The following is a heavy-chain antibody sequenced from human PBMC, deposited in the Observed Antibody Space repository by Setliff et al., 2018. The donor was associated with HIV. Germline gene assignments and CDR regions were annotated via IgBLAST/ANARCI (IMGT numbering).Heavy chain of an antibody. V-gene: IGHV4-39*01. D-gene: IGHD6-19*01. CDR2: VYYSGST. CDR1: GVSTSSSSYY. CDR3: VRQGAVTGHSFDS. Sequence: TLSLPCTVPGVSTSSSSYYWGWIRQPPGKGLEWIGYVYYSGSTYYNPSLKSRLTISVDTSKNHFSLRLRSVTAADPAVYYCVRQGAVTGHSFDSWGPGALVTVSS. J-gene: IGHJ4*02.